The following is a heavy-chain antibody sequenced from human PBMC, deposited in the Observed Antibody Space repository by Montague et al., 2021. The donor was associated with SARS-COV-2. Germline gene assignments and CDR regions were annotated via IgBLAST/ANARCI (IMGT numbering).Heavy chain of an antibody. CDR2: IYYLGTT. V-gene: IGHV4-59*01. CDR1: GGSISGYY. CDR3: ARMGGAAVPGLLLGMDV. J-gene: IGHJ6*04. Sequence: SETLSLTCIVYGGSISGYYWSWVRQTPEKGLEWIGYIYYLGTTNYNPSLKTRVTISVDTSKNQLSLMLTSVTAADTGVYYCARMGGAAVPGLLLGMDVWGKGTTVTVSS. D-gene: IGHD6-19*01.